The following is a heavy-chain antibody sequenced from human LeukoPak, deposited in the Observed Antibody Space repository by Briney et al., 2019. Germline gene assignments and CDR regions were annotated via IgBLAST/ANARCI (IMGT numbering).Heavy chain of an antibody. CDR2: ISSSSSTI. V-gene: IGHV3-48*04. J-gene: IGHJ4*02. CDR3: AREWGSRSWYFDY. D-gene: IGHD6-13*01. Sequence: GGSLRLSCAASGFTFSSYSMNWVRQAPGKGLEWVSYISSSSSTIYYADSVKGRFTISRDNAKNSLYLQMNSQRAEDTALYHCAREWGSRSWYFDYWGQGTLVTVSS. CDR1: GFTFSSYS.